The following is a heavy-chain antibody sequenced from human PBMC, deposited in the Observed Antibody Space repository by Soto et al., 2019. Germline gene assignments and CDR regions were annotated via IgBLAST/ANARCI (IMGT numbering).Heavy chain of an antibody. V-gene: IGHV4-34*01. J-gene: IGHJ4*02. D-gene: IGHD3-10*01. CDR3: ATTSNTTSSGSYPY. Sequence: SETLSLTCAVYGGSFSGYYWSWIRQPPGKGLEWIGEINHSGSTNYNPSLKSRVTISVDTSKNQFSLKLSSVTAADTAVYYCATTSNTTSSGSYPYWGQGTLVTVSS. CDR1: GGSFSGYY. CDR2: INHSGST.